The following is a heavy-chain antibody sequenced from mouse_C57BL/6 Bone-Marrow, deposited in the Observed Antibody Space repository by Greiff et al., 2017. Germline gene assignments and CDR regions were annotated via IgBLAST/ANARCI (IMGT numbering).Heavy chain of an antibody. D-gene: IGHD1-1*01. J-gene: IGHJ2*01. CDR1: GYTFTSYW. Sequence: QVQLQQPGAELVRPGSSVKLSCKASGYTFTSYWMHWVKQRPIQGLEWIGNIDPSDSETHYNQKFKDKATLTVDKSSSTAYMQLSSLTSEDSVVYYCARSYYGNYFDYWGQGTTLTVSS. CDR2: IDPSDSET. V-gene: IGHV1-52*01. CDR3: ARSYYGNYFDY.